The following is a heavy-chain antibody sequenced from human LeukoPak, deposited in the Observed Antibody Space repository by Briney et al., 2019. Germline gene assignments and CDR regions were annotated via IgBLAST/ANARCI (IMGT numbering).Heavy chain of an antibody. V-gene: IGHV4-31*03. CDR2: IYYSGST. J-gene: IGHJ4*02. CDR1: GGSISSGGYY. CDR3: ARVSDSSSWYYFDY. Sequence: SQTLSLTCTVSGGSISSGGYYWSWIRQRPGKGLGWIGYIYYSGSTYYNPSLKSRVTISVDTSKNQFSLKLTSVTAADTAVYYCARVSDSSSWYYFDYWGQGTLVTVSS. D-gene: IGHD6-13*01.